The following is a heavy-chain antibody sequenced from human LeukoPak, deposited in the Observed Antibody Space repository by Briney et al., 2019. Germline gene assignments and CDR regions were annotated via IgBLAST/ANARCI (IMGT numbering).Heavy chain of an antibody. CDR2: ISGSGGST. V-gene: IGHV3-23*01. J-gene: IGHJ4*02. D-gene: IGHD3-22*01. Sequence: GGSLRLSCAASGFTFSSYAMSWVRQAPGKGLEWVSAISGSGGSTYYADSVKGRFTISRDNSKNTLYLQMNSLRAEDTAVYYCARAHVLRSGYPFDSWGQGTLVSVAS. CDR1: GFTFSSYA. CDR3: ARAHVLRSGYPFDS.